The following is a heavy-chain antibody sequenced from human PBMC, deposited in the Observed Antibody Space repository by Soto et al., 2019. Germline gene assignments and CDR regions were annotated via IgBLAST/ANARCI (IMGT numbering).Heavy chain of an antibody. CDR3: AGSFKYGSGTFDALDV. J-gene: IGHJ3*01. CDR1: GGTSSDYA. V-gene: IGHV1-69*01. CDR2: IIPIFGTA. Sequence: QVLLVQSGTEVKKPGSSVKVSCQASGGTSSDYALTWVRQAPGHGLEWMGGIIPIFGTANYAQRIQGRVSITAAESSSTADMELSSLKSADTADYYCAGSFKYGSGTFDALDVWGHGTMVMVSS. D-gene: IGHD3-10*01.